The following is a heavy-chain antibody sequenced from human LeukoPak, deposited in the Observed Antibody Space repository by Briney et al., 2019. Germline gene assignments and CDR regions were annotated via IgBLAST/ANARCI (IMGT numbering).Heavy chain of an antibody. CDR1: GGSFSGYY. Sequence: PSETLSLTCAVYGGSFSGYYWSWIRQPPGKGLEWIGEINHSGSTNYNPSLKSRVTISVDTSKNQFSLKLSSVTAADTAVYYCARAIYYDILTGPEYFDYWGQGTLVTVSS. D-gene: IGHD3-9*01. J-gene: IGHJ4*02. V-gene: IGHV4-34*01. CDR3: ARAIYYDILTGPEYFDY. CDR2: INHSGST.